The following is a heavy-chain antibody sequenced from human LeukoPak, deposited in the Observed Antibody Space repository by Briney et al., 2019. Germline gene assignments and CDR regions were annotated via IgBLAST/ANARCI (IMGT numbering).Heavy chain of an antibody. CDR1: GFTFSSYS. J-gene: IGHJ4*02. CDR2: IISSSSYI. Sequence: GGSLRLSCAASGFTFSSYSMNWVRQAPGKGLEWVSSIISSSSYIYYADSVKGRFTISRDNAKNSLFLQMNSLRAEDTAVYYCVKNSGWYCLDYWGQGTLVTVSS. CDR3: VKNSGWYCLDY. D-gene: IGHD6-13*01. V-gene: IGHV3-21*04.